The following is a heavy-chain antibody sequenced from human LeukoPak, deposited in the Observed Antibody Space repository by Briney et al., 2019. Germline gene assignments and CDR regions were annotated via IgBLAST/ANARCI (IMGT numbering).Heavy chain of an antibody. Sequence: SVKVSCKASGGTFSSYAISWVRQAPGQGLEWMGGIIPIFGTANYTQKFQGRVTITTDESTSTAYMELSSLRSEDTAVYYCARIRYYYDSSGYYFFWFDPWGQGTLVTVSS. V-gene: IGHV1-69*05. CDR1: GGTFSSYA. CDR3: ARIRYYYDSSGYYFFWFDP. D-gene: IGHD3-22*01. CDR2: IIPIFGTA. J-gene: IGHJ5*02.